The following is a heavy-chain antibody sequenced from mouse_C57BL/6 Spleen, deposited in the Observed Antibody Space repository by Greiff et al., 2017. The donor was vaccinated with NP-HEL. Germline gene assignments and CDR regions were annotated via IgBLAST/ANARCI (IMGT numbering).Heavy chain of an antibody. CDR2: IDPETGGT. D-gene: IGHD1-1*01. Sequence: QVQLQQSGAELVRPGASVTLSCKASGYTFTDYEMHWVKQTPVHGLEWIGAIDPETGGTAYNQKFKGKAILTADKSSSIAYMELRSQTYEDSAVYYCTGRVYGSGDEGWDFDVWGTGTTVTVSS. CDR3: TGRVYGSGDEGWDFDV. CDR1: GYTFTDYE. J-gene: IGHJ1*03. V-gene: IGHV1-15*01.